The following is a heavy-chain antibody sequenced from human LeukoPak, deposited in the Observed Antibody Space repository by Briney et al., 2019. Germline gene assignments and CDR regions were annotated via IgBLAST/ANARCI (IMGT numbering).Heavy chain of an antibody. Sequence: SETLSLTCTVSGVSISSYYWSWIRQPPGKGLEWIGYIYDSGKTNYNASLISRVTISVDTSKNQFSLKLTSVTPADTAVYYCARGGGTLDYWGQGTLDTVSS. D-gene: IGHD3-16*01. V-gene: IGHV4-59*01. CDR3: ARGGGTLDY. CDR2: IYDSGKT. J-gene: IGHJ4*02. CDR1: GVSISSYY.